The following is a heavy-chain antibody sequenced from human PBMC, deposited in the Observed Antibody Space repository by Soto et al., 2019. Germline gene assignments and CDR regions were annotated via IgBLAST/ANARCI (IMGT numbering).Heavy chain of an antibody. V-gene: IGHV3-21*01. CDR2: ISSSSSYI. CDR1: GFTFSSYS. D-gene: IGHD4-17*01. CDR3: ARDRATVVTSYYYYGMDV. J-gene: IGHJ6*02. Sequence: EVQLVESGGGLVKPGGSLRLSCAASGFTFSSYSMNWVRQAPGKGLEWVSSISSSSSYIYYADSVKGRFTISRDNAKTSLYLQMNSLRAEDTAVYYCARDRATVVTSYYYYGMDVWGQGTTVTVSS.